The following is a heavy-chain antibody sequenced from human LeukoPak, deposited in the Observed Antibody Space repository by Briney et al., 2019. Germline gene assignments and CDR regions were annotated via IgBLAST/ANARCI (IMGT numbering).Heavy chain of an antibody. D-gene: IGHD3-22*01. CDR2: ISSSGSTI. J-gene: IGHJ4*02. CDR1: GFTFSDYY. Sequence: PGGSLRLSCAASGFTFSDYYMSWIRQAPGKGLEWVSCISSSGSTIYYADSVKGRFTISRDNAKNTLSLQMNSLRAEDTALYYCAKDASVGSYDYEGSGYYFDHWGQGTLVIVSS. V-gene: IGHV3-11*01. CDR3: AKDASVGSYDYEGSGYYFDH.